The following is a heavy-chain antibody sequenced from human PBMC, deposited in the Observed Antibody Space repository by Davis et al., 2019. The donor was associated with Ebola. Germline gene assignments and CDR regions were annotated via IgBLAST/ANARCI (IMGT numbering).Heavy chain of an antibody. J-gene: IGHJ4*02. Sequence: PGGSLRLSCAASGFTFSSYGMHWVRQAPGKGLEWVAVISYDGSNKYYADSVKGRFTISRDNSKNTLYLQMNSLRAEDTAVYYCAKDRKEGWLLWFGELVRGSDYWGQGTLVTVSS. CDR2: ISYDGSNK. V-gene: IGHV3-30*18. CDR3: AKDRKEGWLLWFGELVRGSDY. D-gene: IGHD3-10*01. CDR1: GFTFSSYG.